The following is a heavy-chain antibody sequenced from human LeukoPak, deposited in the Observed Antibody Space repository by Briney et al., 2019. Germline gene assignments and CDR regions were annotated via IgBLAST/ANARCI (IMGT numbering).Heavy chain of an antibody. Sequence: GGSLRLSCAASGFTFSSYAMSWVRQAPGKGLEWVSAISGSGGSTYYADSVKGRFTISRDNSKNTLYLQMNSLRAEDTAVYYCAKAVAGTFPYYYYGMDVWGQGTTVTVSS. V-gene: IGHV3-23*01. CDR3: AKAVAGTFPYYYYGMDV. D-gene: IGHD6-19*01. J-gene: IGHJ6*02. CDR1: GFTFSSYA. CDR2: ISGSGGST.